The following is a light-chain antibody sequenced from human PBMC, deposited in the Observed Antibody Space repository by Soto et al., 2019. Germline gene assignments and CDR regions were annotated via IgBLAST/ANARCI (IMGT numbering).Light chain of an antibody. Sequence: DIELTHSPSALAVSLWDRGTMTVRASQTIRTYLNWYQQKPGKAPKLLIYAASNLQSGVPSRFRGSGSGTDFTLTITSLQPEDFATYSSQQSYIALTFGGGTKVDIK. CDR2: AAS. CDR1: QTIRTY. CDR3: QQSYIALT. V-gene: IGKV1-39*01. J-gene: IGKJ4*01.